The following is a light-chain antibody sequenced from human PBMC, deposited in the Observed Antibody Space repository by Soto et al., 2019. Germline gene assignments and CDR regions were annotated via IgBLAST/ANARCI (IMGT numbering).Light chain of an antibody. CDR1: QSISTW. V-gene: IGKV1-5*03. CDR3: QHYNSYSEA. J-gene: IGKJ1*01. Sequence: DIHMTQSPSPLSAYVGHRATLTCRASQSISTWLAWYQQKPGKAPKILIYKASTLKSGVPSRFSGSESGTEFTLTISSLQPDELSTYYCQHYNSYSEAFGQGTKV. CDR2: KAS.